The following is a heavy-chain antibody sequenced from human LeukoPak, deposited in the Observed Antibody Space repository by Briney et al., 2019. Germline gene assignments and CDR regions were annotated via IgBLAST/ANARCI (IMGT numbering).Heavy chain of an antibody. Sequence: SETLSLTCAVSGGSISSNNWWSWVRQPPGKGLEWIGEIYHSGSTNYNPSLKSRVTISVDKSKNQFSLKLRFVTAADTAVYYCARYVDTAMVTFQFFDYWGQGTLVTVSS. D-gene: IGHD5-18*01. J-gene: IGHJ4*02. CDR3: ARYVDTAMVTFQFFDY. V-gene: IGHV4-4*02. CDR1: GGSISSNNW. CDR2: IYHSGST.